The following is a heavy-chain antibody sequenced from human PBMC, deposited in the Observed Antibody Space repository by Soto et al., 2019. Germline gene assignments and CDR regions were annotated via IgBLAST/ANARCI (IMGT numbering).Heavy chain of an antibody. D-gene: IGHD6-13*01. V-gene: IGHV4-4*02. CDR2: IYHSGST. CDR1: GGSISSSNW. J-gene: IGHJ6*04. Sequence: SETLSLTCAVSGGSISSSNWWSWVRQPPGKGLEWIGEIYHSGSTNYNPSLKSRVTISVDKSKNQFSLKLSSVTAADTAVYYCARKSSWYEDGMDVWGKGTTVTVSS. CDR3: ARKSSWYEDGMDV.